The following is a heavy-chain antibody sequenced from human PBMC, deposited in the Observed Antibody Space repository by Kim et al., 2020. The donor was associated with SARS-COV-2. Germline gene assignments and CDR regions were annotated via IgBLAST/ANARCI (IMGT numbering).Heavy chain of an antibody. J-gene: IGHJ4*01. CDR2: MSYDGTDE. D-gene: IGHD4-4*01. CDR1: GFTFSSYG. CDR3: VKWGRAWLTTQGEFDY. Sequence: GGSLRLSCAASGFTFSSYGMHWVRQGPGKGLEWVAFMSYDGTDEFYADSVKGRFTISRDNARNTLFLQMNSLRAEDTAVYYCVKWGRAWLTTQGEFDYWG. V-gene: IGHV3-30*18.